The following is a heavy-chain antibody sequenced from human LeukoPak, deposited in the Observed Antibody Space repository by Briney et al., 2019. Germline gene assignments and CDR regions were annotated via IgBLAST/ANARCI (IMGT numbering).Heavy chain of an antibody. J-gene: IGHJ4*02. CDR2: MSYDGFNK. V-gene: IGHV3-30*18. D-gene: IGHD5-18*01. CDR1: GFTFSSYA. Sequence: GGSLRVSCAAPGFTFSSYARHWVRQSLGKGLEWVAVMSYDGFNKYYAESVKGRFTISRDNSKSTLYLQMNSLRAEDTAVYYCAKTKGYSYGYYFDYWGQGTLVTVSS. CDR3: AKTKGYSYGYYFDY.